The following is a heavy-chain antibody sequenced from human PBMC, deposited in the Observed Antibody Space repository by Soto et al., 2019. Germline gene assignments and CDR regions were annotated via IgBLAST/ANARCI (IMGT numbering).Heavy chain of an antibody. J-gene: IGHJ4*02. CDR2: MNPNSGNT. Sequence: QVQLVQSGAEVKKPGASVKVSCKASGYTLTSYDINWVRQATGQGLEWMGWMNPNSGNTGYAQKFQGRVTMTRNTSISTAYMELSSLRSEDTAVYYCARVYRDSSGYLYPNWGQGTLVTVSS. CDR3: ARVYRDSSGYLYPN. CDR1: GYTLTSYD. D-gene: IGHD3-22*01. V-gene: IGHV1-8*01.